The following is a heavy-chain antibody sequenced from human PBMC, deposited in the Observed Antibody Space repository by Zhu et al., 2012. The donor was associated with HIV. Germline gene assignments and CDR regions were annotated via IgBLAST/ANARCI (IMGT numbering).Heavy chain of an antibody. J-gene: IGHJ2*01. CDR2: IYHSGST. D-gene: IGHD6-13*01. CDR1: RGSIISSNW. V-gene: IGHV4-4*02. Sequence: QVQLQESGPGLVRPSGTLSLTCAVSRGSIISSNWWTWVRQPPGKGLEWVGEIYHSGSTSYSPSLRSRVTISVDKSKNQFSLNLNSVTAADTAVYYCARVRAAAGRPYWYFDLWGLAALVHCLL. CDR3: ARVRAAAGRPYWYFDL.